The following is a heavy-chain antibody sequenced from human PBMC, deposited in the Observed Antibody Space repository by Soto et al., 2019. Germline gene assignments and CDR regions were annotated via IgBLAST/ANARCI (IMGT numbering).Heavy chain of an antibody. CDR1: GGTFSSYA. CDR3: ASPVSLSEGIAMARGMDV. V-gene: IGHV1-69*13. CDR2: IIPIFGTA. Sequence: SVKVSCKASGGTFSSYAISWVRQAPGQGLEWMGGIIPIFGTANYAQKFQGRVTITADESTSTAYMELSSLRSEDTAVYYCASPVSLSEGIAMARGMDVWGQGTTVTVSS. J-gene: IGHJ6*02. D-gene: IGHD6-19*01.